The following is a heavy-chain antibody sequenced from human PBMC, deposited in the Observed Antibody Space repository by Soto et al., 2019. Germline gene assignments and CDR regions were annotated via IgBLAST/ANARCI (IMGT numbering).Heavy chain of an antibody. J-gene: IGHJ5*02. CDR1: GFTFEDHA. CDR2: INWNSGIT. CDR3: AKGRGALTVVSNWFDP. V-gene: IGHV3-9*01. Sequence: RRLSCAAIGFTFEDHAMHWIRQVPGKGLEWVAGINWNSGITGYADSVKGRFTISRDNANNSLHLEMNSLKTEDTAFYYCAKGRGALTVVSNWFDPWGQGTLVTVSS. D-gene: IGHD3-22*01.